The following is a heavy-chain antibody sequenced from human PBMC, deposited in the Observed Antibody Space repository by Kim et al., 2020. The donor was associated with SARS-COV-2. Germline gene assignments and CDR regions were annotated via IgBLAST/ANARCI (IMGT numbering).Heavy chain of an antibody. V-gene: IGHV3-23*01. Sequence: GGSLRLSCAASGFTFSSYAMSWVRQAPGKGLEWVSAISGSGGSTYYADSVKGRFTISRDNSKNTLYLQMNSLRAEDTAVYYCAKEADYYGSGSSPDHYWGQGTLVTVSS. CDR2: ISGSGGST. CDR3: AKEADYYGSGSSPDHY. D-gene: IGHD3-10*01. J-gene: IGHJ4*02. CDR1: GFTFSSYA.